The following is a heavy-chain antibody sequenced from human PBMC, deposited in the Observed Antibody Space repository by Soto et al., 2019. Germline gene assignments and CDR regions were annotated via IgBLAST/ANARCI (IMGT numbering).Heavy chain of an antibody. CDR3: ARRPMGYDFWNAHLDM. J-gene: IGHJ3*02. V-gene: IGHV5-51*01. CDR2: TWPGGSDT. CDR1: GYTFSSYW. Sequence: GESLKISCKGSGYTFSSYWIAWFRQLPGKGLQWMGITWPGGSDTRYSPSFQGQVTISADESVSTAYLQWSSLTASDTAIYYCARRPMGYDFWNAHLDMWGQGTMVTVSS. D-gene: IGHD3-3*01.